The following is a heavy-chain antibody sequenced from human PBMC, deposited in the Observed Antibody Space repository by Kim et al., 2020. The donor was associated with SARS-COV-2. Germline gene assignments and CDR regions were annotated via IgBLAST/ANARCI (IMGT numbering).Heavy chain of an antibody. CDR1: GFNIISFW. D-gene: IGHD3-16*01. Sequence: GGSLRLSCAASGFNIISFWMSCVRQAPGKGLEWVANINPDGSETYYVDSVEGRFTISRDNGTNTLYLQMNGLGAEDTAVYYCARIQQEFWGTHYFFYV. CDR2: INPDGSET. V-gene: IGHV3-7*01. CDR3: ARIQQEFWGTHYFFYV. J-gene: IGHJ3*01.